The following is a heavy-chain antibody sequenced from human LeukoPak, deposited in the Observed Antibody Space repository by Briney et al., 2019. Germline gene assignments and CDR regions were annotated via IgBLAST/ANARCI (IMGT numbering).Heavy chain of an antibody. CDR2: ISYDGSNK. J-gene: IGHJ4*02. D-gene: IGHD6-19*01. Sequence: PGGSLRLSCAASGFTFSSYGMHWVRQAPGKGLEWVAVISYDGSNKYYADSVKGRFIISRDNSKNTLYLQMNSLRAEDTAVYYCAKVRAGIAVAGPFDYWGQGTLVTVSS. CDR3: AKVRAGIAVAGPFDY. V-gene: IGHV3-30*18. CDR1: GFTFSSYG.